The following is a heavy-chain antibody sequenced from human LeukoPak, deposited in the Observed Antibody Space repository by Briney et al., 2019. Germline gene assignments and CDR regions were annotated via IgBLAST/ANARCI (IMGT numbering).Heavy chain of an antibody. CDR1: GFTFRSYA. CDR2: ISCGSSDS. CDR3: ARLTDVVNGIDY. V-gene: IGHV3-21*01. Sequence: GGSLRLSCAASGFTFRSYAMTWVRQAPGKGLEWVSSISCGSSDSSYADSVKGRFTISSDNAKYSLYLQVNSLRAEETAAYYCARLTDVVNGIDYWGQGTLVTVSS. D-gene: IGHD5-18*01. J-gene: IGHJ4*02.